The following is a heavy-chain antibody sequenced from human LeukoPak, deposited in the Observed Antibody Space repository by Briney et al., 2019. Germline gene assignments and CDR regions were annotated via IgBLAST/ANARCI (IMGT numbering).Heavy chain of an antibody. D-gene: IGHD5-18*01. Sequence: PGGSLRLSCAAPGFTFSSYAMHWVRQAPGKGLEWVAVISYDGSNKYYADSVKGRFTISRDNSKNTLYLQMNSLRAEDTAVYYCAKELLQTLWLPFFDYWGQGTLVTVSS. V-gene: IGHV3-30*04. CDR3: AKELLQTLWLPFFDY. J-gene: IGHJ4*02. CDR1: GFTFSSYA. CDR2: ISYDGSNK.